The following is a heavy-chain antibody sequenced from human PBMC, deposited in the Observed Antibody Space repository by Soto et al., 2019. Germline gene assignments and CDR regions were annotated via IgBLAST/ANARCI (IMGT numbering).Heavy chain of an antibody. Sequence: KTSETLSLTCTVSGGSISSYYWSWIRQPPGKGLEWIGYIYYSGSTNYNPSLKSRVTISVDTSKNQFSLKLSSVTAADTAVYYCARGRAYYDILTGYYNYYFDYWGQGTLVTVSS. V-gene: IGHV4-59*01. CDR3: ARGRAYYDILTGYYNYYFDY. CDR1: GGSISSYY. J-gene: IGHJ4*02. CDR2: IYYSGST. D-gene: IGHD3-9*01.